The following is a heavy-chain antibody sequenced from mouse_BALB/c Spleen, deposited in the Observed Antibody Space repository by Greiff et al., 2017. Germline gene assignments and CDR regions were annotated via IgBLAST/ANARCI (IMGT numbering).Heavy chain of an antibody. Sequence: VQLQQSGPELVKPGASVKIPCKASGYTFTDYNMDWVKQSHGKSLEWIGDINPNNGGTIYNQKFKGKATLTVDKSSSTAYMELRSLTSEDTAVYYSARSRITTGRTVHYFDYWGQGTTLTVSA. D-gene: IGHD2-4*01. CDR1: GYTFTDYN. CDR3: ARSRITTGRTVHYFDY. J-gene: IGHJ2*01. CDR2: INPNNGGT. V-gene: IGHV1-18*01.